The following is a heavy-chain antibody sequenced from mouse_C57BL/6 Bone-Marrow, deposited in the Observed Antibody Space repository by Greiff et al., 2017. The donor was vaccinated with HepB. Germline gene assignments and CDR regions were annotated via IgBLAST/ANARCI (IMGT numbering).Heavy chain of an antibody. D-gene: IGHD2-1*01. J-gene: IGHJ2*01. V-gene: IGHV1-26*01. Sequence: VQLQQSGPELVKPGASVKISCKASGYTFTDYYMNWVKQSHGKSLEWIGDINPNNGGTSYNQKFKGKATLTVDKSSSTAYMELRSLTSEDSAVYYCATYGNYLYWGQGTTLTVSS. CDR2: INPNNGGT. CDR3: ATYGNYLY. CDR1: GYTFTDYY.